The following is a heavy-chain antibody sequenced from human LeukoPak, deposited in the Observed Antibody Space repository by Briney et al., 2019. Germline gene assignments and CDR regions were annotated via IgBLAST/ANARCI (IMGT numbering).Heavy chain of an antibody. V-gene: IGHV1-2*02. CDR3: ARGPYYYDSSGYLSGSAFDI. CDR2: INPNSGGT. J-gene: IGHJ3*02. Sequence: GASVKVSCKASGYTFTGYYMHWVRQAPGQGLEWMGWINPNSGGTNYAQKFQGRVTMTRDTSISTAYMELSGLRSDDTAVYYCARGPYYYDSSGYLSGSAFDIWGQGTMVTVSS. D-gene: IGHD3-22*01. CDR1: GYTFTGYY.